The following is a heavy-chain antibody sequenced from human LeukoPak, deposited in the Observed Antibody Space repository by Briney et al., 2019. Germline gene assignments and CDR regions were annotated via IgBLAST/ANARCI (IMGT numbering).Heavy chain of an antibody. J-gene: IGHJ6*03. CDR1: GFTFDDYG. V-gene: IGHV3-20*04. Sequence: GGSLRLSCAASGFTFDDYGMSWVRQAPGKGLEWVSGINWNGGSTGYADSVKGRFTISRDNAKNSLYLQMNSLRAGDTALYYCARVLYDSSGYYVVPNRFFWGYYYYYMDVWGKGTTVTVSS. D-gene: IGHD3-22*01. CDR3: ARVLYDSSGYYVVPNRFFWGYYYYYMDV. CDR2: INWNGGST.